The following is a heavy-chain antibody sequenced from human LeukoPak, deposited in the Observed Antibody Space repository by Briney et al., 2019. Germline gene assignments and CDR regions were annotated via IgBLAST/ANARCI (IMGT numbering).Heavy chain of an antibody. J-gene: IGHJ5*02. CDR2: IGGRGGST. Sequence: PGGTLRLSCAASGFTFSDYGMSWVRQAPGKGLEWVSTIGGRGGSTYYADSVKGRFTISRDNAKNSLYLQMNSLRAEDTAVYYCARDNYDILTGYNWFDPWGQGTLVTVSS. CDR1: GFTFSDYG. CDR3: ARDNYDILTGYNWFDP. D-gene: IGHD3-9*01. V-gene: IGHV3-23*01.